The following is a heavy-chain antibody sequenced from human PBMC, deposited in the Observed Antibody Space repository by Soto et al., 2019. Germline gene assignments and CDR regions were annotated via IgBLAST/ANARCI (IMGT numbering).Heavy chain of an antibody. D-gene: IGHD4-17*01. V-gene: IGHV3-30-3*01. Sequence: LRLSCAASGFTFSSYAMHWVRQAPGKGLEWVAVISYDGSNKYYADSVKGRFTISRDNSKNTLYLQMNSLRAEDTAVYYCARDHASTVVTSGGYWGQGTLVTVSS. CDR2: ISYDGSNK. CDR3: ARDHASTVVTSGGY. CDR1: GFTFSSYA. J-gene: IGHJ4*02.